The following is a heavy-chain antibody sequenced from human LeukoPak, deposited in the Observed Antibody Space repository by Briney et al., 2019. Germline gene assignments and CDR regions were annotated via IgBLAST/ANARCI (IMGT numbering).Heavy chain of an antibody. J-gene: IGHJ3*02. CDR2: FNAYNGNT. Sequence: ASVKVSCKASGYTFTRYGLSWVRQAPGQGLEWMGWFNAYNGNTNYAQKFQDRVTMTTDTSTSTAYMELRSLRSDDTAVYYCVRDRRFLDENTLDIWGQGTMVTVSS. CDR3: VRDRRFLDENTLDI. V-gene: IGHV1-18*01. D-gene: IGHD3-3*01. CDR1: GYTFTRYG.